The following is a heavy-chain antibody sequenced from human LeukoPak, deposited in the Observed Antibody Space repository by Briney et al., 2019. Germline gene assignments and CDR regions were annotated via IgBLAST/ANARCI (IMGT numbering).Heavy chain of an antibody. CDR3: AKDNHYVWGSYRSHFDY. Sequence: GGSLRLSCAASGFTFDDYAMHWVRQAPGKGLEWVSGISWNSGSIGYADSVKGRFTISRDNAKNSLYLQMSSLRAEDTALYYCAKDNHYVWGSYRSHFDYWGQGTLVTVSS. D-gene: IGHD3-16*02. CDR1: GFTFDDYA. V-gene: IGHV3-9*01. CDR2: ISWNSGSI. J-gene: IGHJ4*02.